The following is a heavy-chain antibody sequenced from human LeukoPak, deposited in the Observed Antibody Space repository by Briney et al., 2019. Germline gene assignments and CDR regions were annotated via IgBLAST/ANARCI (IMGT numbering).Heavy chain of an antibody. CDR2: ISWDGGST. V-gene: IGHV3-43D*03. CDR3: AKGGHHYGDYDPPGGDYFDS. Sequence: GGSLRLSCAASGFTFDDYAMHWVRQAPGKGLESVSLISWDGGSTYYADSVQGRFTISRDNSKNSLYLQMNSLRAEGTALYYCAKGGHHYGDYDPPGGDYFDSWGQGTLVTVSS. D-gene: IGHD4-17*01. J-gene: IGHJ4*02. CDR1: GFTFDDYA.